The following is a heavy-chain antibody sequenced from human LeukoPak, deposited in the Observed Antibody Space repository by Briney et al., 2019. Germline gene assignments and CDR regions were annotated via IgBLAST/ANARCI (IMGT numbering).Heavy chain of an antibody. CDR2: ILPILGIA. CDR1: GGTFSSYA. CDR3: ARDQEGSGGSCYGY. D-gene: IGHD2-15*01. J-gene: IGHJ4*02. V-gene: IGHV1-69*04. Sequence: SVKVSCKASGGTFSSYAISWVRQAPGQGLEWMGRILPILGIANYAQKFQGRVTITADKSTSTAYMELSSLRSEDTAVYYCARDQEGSGGSCYGYWGQGTLVTVSS.